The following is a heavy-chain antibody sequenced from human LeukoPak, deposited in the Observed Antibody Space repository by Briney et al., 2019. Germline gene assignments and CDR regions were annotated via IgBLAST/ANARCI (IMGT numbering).Heavy chain of an antibody. V-gene: IGHV4-61*02. Sequence: SETLSLTCTVSGGSISSSNYYWGWIRQPPGKGLEWIGRIYTSGSTNYNPSLKSRVTISVDTSKNQFSLKLSSVTAADTAVYYCARDLFWIAAANTNNNAFDIWGQGTMVTVSS. CDR3: ARDLFWIAAANTNNNAFDI. CDR1: GGSISSSNYY. D-gene: IGHD6-13*01. CDR2: IYTSGST. J-gene: IGHJ3*02.